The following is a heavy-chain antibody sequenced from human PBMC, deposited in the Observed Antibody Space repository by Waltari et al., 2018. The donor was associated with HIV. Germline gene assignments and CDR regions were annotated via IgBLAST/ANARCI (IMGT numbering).Heavy chain of an antibody. V-gene: IGHV4-31*03. J-gene: IGHJ6*02. CDR1: GGSITSGGYY. D-gene: IGHD6-13*01. CDR2: IYHSGNT. CDR3: AKTRGAAGTDYYGMDV. Sequence: VQLQESGPGLVKPSETLSVTYSVSGGSITSGGYYWSWIRQPPGKGLEWIGHIYHSGNTFYNPSLRSRLSISVDTSKNQFSLEVRSVTAADTAVYYCAKTRGAAGTDYYGMDVWGQGTTVSVSS.